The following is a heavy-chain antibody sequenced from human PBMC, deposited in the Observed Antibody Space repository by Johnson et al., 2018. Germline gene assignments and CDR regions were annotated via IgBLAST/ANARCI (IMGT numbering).Heavy chain of an antibody. Sequence: QVQLQESGPGLVKPSETLSLTCTVSGGSVSRDNYYWSWIRQPPGKGLEWIGYIYYSGSTQYNPSLKTRVTISVDTSRNQFSLNLRSVTAADTAVYYCARSRSIAVAGTEYWGQGTLVTVSS. CDR2: IYYSGST. CDR1: GGSVSRDNYY. V-gene: IGHV4-61*01. CDR3: ARSRSIAVAGTEY. D-gene: IGHD6-19*01. J-gene: IGHJ4*02.